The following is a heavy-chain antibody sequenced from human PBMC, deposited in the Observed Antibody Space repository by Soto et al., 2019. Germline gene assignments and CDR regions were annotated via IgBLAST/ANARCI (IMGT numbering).Heavy chain of an antibody. CDR2: INPNSGGT. Sequence: ASVKVSCKASGYTFTGYYIHWVRQAPGQGLEWMGWINPNSGGTNYAQKFQGWVTMTRDTSISTAYMELSRLRSDDTAVYYCARELRGQLVPYYYYYGMDVWGQGTTVTVSS. J-gene: IGHJ6*02. D-gene: IGHD6-13*01. V-gene: IGHV1-2*04. CDR3: ARELRGQLVPYYYYYGMDV. CDR1: GYTFTGYY.